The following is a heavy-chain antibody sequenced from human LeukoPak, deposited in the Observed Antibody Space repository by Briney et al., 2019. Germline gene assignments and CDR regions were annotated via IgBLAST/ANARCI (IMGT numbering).Heavy chain of an antibody. J-gene: IGHJ4*02. V-gene: IGHV3-66*02. Sequence: PGGSLRLSCAASGFTVSSNYMSWVRQAPGKGLEWVSVIYSGGSTYYADSVKGRFTISRDNSKNTLYLQMNSLRAEDTAVYYCARDQEWLRFDYWGQGTLVTVSS. CDR1: GFTVSSNY. CDR2: IYSGGST. D-gene: IGHD5-12*01. CDR3: ARDQEWLRFDY.